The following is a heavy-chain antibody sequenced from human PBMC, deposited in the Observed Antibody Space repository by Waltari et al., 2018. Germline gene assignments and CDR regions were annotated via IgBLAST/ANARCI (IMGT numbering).Heavy chain of an antibody. J-gene: IGHJ4*02. CDR2: IPKDGTIT. CDR1: GFPSSDYW. CDR3: ARELAWAGYYGLDY. Sequence: EVQLVESGGGLVQPGGSLRLSCAASGFPSSDYWMHWVCQVPGKGLVCVSRIPKDGTITSYADSVRGRFAISRDNAKNTVYLHMNSLRAEDTALYFCARELAWAGYYGLDYWGQGTLVTVSS. D-gene: IGHD3-9*01. V-gene: IGHV3-74*01.